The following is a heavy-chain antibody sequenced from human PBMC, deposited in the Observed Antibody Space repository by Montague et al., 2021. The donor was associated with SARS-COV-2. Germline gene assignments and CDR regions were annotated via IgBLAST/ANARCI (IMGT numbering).Heavy chain of an antibody. CDR1: GFSLISDGVG. CDR2: IFWNDDK. V-gene: IGHV2-5*01. CDR3: AHSLLFSSLGDFVS. J-gene: IGHJ4*03. Sequence: PALVKPTQTLTLTCTSSGFSLISDGVGVGWIRQPPGKALEWLALIFWNDDKRYNSSLKNRLTVTKDTSKNQVVLTMTNMDPLDTGTYYCAHSLLFSSLGDFVSLGQGTLVTVAS.